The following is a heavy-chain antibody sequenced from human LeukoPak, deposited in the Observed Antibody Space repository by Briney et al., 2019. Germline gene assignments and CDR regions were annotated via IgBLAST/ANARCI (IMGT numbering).Heavy chain of an antibody. V-gene: IGHV3-7*01. J-gene: IGHJ4*02. CDR1: GFTFSTYW. D-gene: IGHD4-23*01. CDR3: ASPGSAGGRWDFDH. CDR2: IKQDGSEK. Sequence: GGSLRLSCAASGFTFSTYWMSWVRQAPGKGLEWVANIKQDGSEKYYVDSVKGRFTISRDNAKNSLYLQMNSLRAEDTAVYYCASPGSAGGRWDFDHWGQGTLVTVSS.